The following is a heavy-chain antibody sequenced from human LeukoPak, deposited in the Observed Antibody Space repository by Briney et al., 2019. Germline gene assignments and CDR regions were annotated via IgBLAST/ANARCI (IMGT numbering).Heavy chain of an antibody. D-gene: IGHD5-24*01. CDR3: ARSGVQRWLQCFDY. Sequence: GGSLRLSCASSGFTFSSYGMHWVRQARGKGLEGVAVICYDGSNKYYADSVKGRFTISRDNSKNTLYLQMRSLRAEDTPVYYCARSGVQRWLQCFDYWGQGTLVTVSS. J-gene: IGHJ4*02. CDR1: GFTFSSYG. V-gene: IGHV3-33*08. CDR2: ICYDGSNK.